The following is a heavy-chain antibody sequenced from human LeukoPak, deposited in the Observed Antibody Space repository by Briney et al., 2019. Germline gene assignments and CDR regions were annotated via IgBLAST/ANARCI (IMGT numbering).Heavy chain of an antibody. D-gene: IGHD2-2*01. J-gene: IGHJ3*02. CDR1: DGSFSGYY. V-gene: IGHV4-34*01. CDR2: INHSGST. Sequence: PSETLSLTCAVYDGSFSGYYWSWIRQPPGKGLEWIGEINHSGSTNYNPSLKSRVTISVDTSKNQFSLKLSSVTAADTAVYYCARVRRYCSSTSCPRLKAFDIWGQGTMVTVSS. CDR3: ARVRRYCSSTSCPRLKAFDI.